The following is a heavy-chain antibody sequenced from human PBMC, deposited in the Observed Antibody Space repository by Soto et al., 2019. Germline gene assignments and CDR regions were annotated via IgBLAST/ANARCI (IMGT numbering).Heavy chain of an antibody. J-gene: IGHJ4*02. CDR2: IIPIFGTA. D-gene: IGHD3-10*01. CDR1: GGTFSSYA. CDR3: AREGGVETMVRGVMRY. V-gene: IGHV1-69*01. Sequence: QVQLVHSGAEVKKPGASVKVSCKASGGTFSSYAISWVRQAPGQGLEWMGGIIPIFGTANYAQKFQGRVTITADESTSTAYMELSSLRSEDTAVYYCAREGGVETMVRGVMRYWGQGTMVTVSS.